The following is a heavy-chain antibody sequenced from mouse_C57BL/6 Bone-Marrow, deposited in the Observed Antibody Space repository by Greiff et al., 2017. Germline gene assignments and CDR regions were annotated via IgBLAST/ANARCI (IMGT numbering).Heavy chain of an antibody. CDR1: GYTFTSYW. Sequence: QVQLQQPGAELVKPGASVKMSCKASGYTFTSYWITWVKQRPGQGLEWIGDIYPGSGSTNYNEKFKSKATLTVDTASSTAYMQLSSLTSEDSAVYYGARGKIGGVREGYWGQGTTLTVSS. CDR2: IYPGSGST. CDR3: ARGKIGGVREGY. D-gene: IGHD1-1*02. J-gene: IGHJ2*01. V-gene: IGHV1-55*01.